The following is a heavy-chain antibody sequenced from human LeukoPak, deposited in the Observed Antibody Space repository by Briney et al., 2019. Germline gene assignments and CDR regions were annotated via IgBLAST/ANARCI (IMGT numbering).Heavy chain of an antibody. CDR2: IYYSGST. Sequence: PSETLSLTCTVSGGSITTSSYYWGWIRQPPGKGLEWIGYIYYSGSTNYNPSLKSRVTISVDTSKNQFSLKLSSVTAADTAVYYCARGLELRLGELMFDLWGRGTLVTVSS. V-gene: IGHV4-61*05. CDR1: GGSITTSSYY. CDR3: ARGLELRLGELMFDL. D-gene: IGHD3-16*01. J-gene: IGHJ2*01.